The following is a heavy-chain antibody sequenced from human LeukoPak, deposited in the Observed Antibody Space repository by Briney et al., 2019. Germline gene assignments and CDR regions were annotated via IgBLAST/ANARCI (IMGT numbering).Heavy chain of an antibody. CDR3: ARGGRGYCSSTSCSTRGYFYYYMDV. D-gene: IGHD2-2*02. CDR1: GYTLTDYY. Sequence: GASVKVSCEASGYTLTDYYIHWVRQSPGQGLEWMGWINPNSGGTNYAQKFQGRVTMTRDTSISTAYVDLSRLTSDDTAVYYCARGGRGYCSSTSCSTRGYFYYYMDVWGKGTTVTVSS. CDR2: INPNSGGT. J-gene: IGHJ6*03. V-gene: IGHV1-2*02.